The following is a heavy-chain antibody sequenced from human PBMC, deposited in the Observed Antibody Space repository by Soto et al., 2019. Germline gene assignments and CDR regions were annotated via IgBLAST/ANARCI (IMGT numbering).Heavy chain of an antibody. J-gene: IGHJ4*02. D-gene: IGHD6-19*01. CDR3: ARIDMRWLVGGYYFDS. V-gene: IGHV2-26*01. CDR1: GFSLSNARMG. Sequence: QVTLKETGPVLVKPTEALTLTCTVSGFSLSNARMGVSWIRQPPGKALEGLAHIFSNDEKSYSTSLKSRLSNPKDTSENQLVLTITNMDPVDTARYYFARIDMRWLVGGYYFDSWGQGTLVTVFS. CDR2: IFSNDEK.